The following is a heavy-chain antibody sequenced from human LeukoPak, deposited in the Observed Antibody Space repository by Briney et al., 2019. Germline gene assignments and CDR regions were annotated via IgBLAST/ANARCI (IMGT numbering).Heavy chain of an antibody. CDR2: ISWNSGSI. V-gene: IGHV3-9*01. J-gene: IGHJ4*02. D-gene: IGHD6-13*01. Sequence: GGSLRLSCAASGFTFDDYAMHWVRQAPGKGLEWVSGISWNSGSIGYADSVKGRFTISRDNAKNSLYLQMNSLRAEDTALYYCAKDIKSEQQLVGSDYWGQGTLVTVSS. CDR1: GFTFDDYA. CDR3: AKDIKSEQQLVGSDY.